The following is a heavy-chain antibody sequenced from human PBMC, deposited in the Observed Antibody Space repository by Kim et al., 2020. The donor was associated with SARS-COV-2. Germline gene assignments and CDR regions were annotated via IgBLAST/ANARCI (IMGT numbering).Heavy chain of an antibody. Sequence: AESVKGRFTISRDNANNTLYLQMNSLRAEDTAVYYCATELAAAGTIFFDYWGQGTLVTVSS. J-gene: IGHJ4*02. V-gene: IGHV3-23*01. CDR3: ATELAAAGTIFFDY. D-gene: IGHD6-13*01.